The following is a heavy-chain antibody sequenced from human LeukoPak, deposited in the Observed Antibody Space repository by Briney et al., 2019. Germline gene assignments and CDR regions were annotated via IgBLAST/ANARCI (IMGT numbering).Heavy chain of an antibody. CDR3: AKGPYSSSWFDY. CDR2: ISGSGGST. Sequence: GGSLRLSCAASGFTFSSYEMNWVRQAPGKGLEWVSAISGSGGSTYYADSVKGRFTISRDNSKNTLYLQMNSLRAEDTAVYYCAKGPYSSSWFDYWGQGTLVTVSS. V-gene: IGHV3-23*01. J-gene: IGHJ4*02. CDR1: GFTFSSYE. D-gene: IGHD6-13*01.